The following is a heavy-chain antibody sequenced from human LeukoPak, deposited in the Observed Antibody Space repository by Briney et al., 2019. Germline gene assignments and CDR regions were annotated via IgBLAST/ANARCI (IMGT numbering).Heavy chain of an antibody. V-gene: IGHV4-39*01. CDR1: GGSISSSSHY. CDR3: ARSHDYSTSLAFDV. J-gene: IGHJ3*01. Sequence: PSETLSLTCTVSGGSISSSSHYWGWIRQPPGKGLEWIGSIYYSGSTYYNPSLKSRVTISVDTSKNQFSLKMSSVTAADTAVYYCARSHDYSTSLAFDVWGQGTMVTVSS. D-gene: IGHD4-11*01. CDR2: IYYSGST.